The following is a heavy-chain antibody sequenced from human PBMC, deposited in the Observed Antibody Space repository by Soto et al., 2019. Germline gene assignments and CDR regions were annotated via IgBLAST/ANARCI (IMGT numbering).Heavy chain of an antibody. CDR1: GGSVSNISDY. V-gene: IGHV4-61*01. CDR2: IYYNGSA. D-gene: IGHD3-10*01. CDR3: ARGVGFGYYYYHMDL. Sequence: SVTLPRTCTVSGGSVSNISDYWSWVRQPPGKGLEWIGYIYYNGSADYNPSLGSRVTISLDTSKNQFSLKLGSVTTADTAVYYCARGVGFGYYYYHMDLWGQGTTVTVAS. J-gene: IGHJ6*02.